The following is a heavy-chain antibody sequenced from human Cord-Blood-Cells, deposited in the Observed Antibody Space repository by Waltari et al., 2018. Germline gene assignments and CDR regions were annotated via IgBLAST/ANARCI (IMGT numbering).Heavy chain of an antibody. CDR2: INHSGST. CDR3: ARHGGSWYYFDY. Sequence: QVQLQQWGAGLLKPSETLSLTCAVYGGSFSGYYWSWIRQPPGKGLEGIGEINHSGSTTYTPSLKSRVTISVDTSKNQFSLKLSSVTAADTAVYYCARHGGSWYYFDYWGQGTLVTVSS. D-gene: IGHD6-13*01. V-gene: IGHV4-34*01. J-gene: IGHJ4*02. CDR1: GGSFSGYY.